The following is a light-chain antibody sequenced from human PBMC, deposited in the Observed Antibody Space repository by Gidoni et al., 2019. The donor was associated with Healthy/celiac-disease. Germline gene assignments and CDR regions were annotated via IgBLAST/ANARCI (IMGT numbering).Light chain of an antibody. CDR1: QSVSSY. V-gene: IGKV3-11*01. J-gene: IGKJ4*01. Sequence: FVLTQSPATLSLSPGERATLSCRASQSVSSYLAWYQQKPGQAPRLLIYDASNRATGIPARFSGSGSGTDFTLTISSLEPEDFAVYYCQQRSNWPRLTFGGGTKVEIK. CDR2: DAS. CDR3: QQRSNWPRLT.